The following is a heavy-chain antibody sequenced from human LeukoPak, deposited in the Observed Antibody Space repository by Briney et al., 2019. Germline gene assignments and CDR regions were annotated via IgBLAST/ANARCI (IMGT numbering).Heavy chain of an antibody. CDR2: ISYSGTT. CDR3: ARGDDYKSTLFDY. D-gene: IGHD5-12*01. CDR1: GASISGYY. J-gene: IGHJ4*02. V-gene: IGHV4-59*01. Sequence: SETVSLTCTVSGASISGYYWSWIRQPPGKGLEWIGYISYSGTTNYNPSLKSRVTISVDTSKKQFSLKLTSATAADTAVYYCARGDDYKSTLFDYWGQGTLVTESS.